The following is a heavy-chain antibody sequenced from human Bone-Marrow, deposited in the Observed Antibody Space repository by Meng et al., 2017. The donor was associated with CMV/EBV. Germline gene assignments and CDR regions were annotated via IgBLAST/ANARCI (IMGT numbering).Heavy chain of an antibody. J-gene: IGHJ4*02. CDR1: GFTVSSKY. V-gene: IGHV3-53*05. CDR3: AKDKGSGWHLPFDY. Sequence: GESLKISCAASGFTVSSKYMSWVRQAPGKGLEWVSVIYSGGSTFYADSVKGRFTISRDNSKNTLYLQMNSLRAEDTAVYYCAKDKGSGWHLPFDYWGQGTLVTVSS. CDR2: IYSGGST. D-gene: IGHD6-19*01.